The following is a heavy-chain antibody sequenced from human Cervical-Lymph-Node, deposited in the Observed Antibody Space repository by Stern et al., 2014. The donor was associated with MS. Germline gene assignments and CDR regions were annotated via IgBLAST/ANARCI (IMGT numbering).Heavy chain of an antibody. D-gene: IGHD6-19*01. J-gene: IGHJ4*02. Sequence: QLVQSGAEVKKTGSSVKVSCKATGGTFYHYALNWVRQAPGQGLEWMGGIIPIFVLTKYAQKFQGRVTITADESTNTAYMELSSLRSDDTAVYYCARSKNIEQWLPVEHWGQGTLVTVSS. CDR1: GGTFYHYA. CDR3: ARSKNIEQWLPVEH. V-gene: IGHV1-69*01. CDR2: IIPIFVLT.